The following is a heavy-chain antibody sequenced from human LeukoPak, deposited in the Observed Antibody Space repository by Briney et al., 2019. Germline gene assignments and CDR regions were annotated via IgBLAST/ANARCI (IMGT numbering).Heavy chain of an antibody. CDR2: IIPIFGTA. V-gene: IGHV1-69*01. CDR3: ASETGTGSGWYEDWYFDL. Sequence: SVKVSCKASGGTFSSYAISWVRQAPGQGLEWMGGIIPIFGTANYAQKFQGRVTITADESTSTAYMGLSSLRSEDTAVYYCASETGTGSGWYEDWYFDLWGRGTLVTVSS. D-gene: IGHD6-19*01. J-gene: IGHJ2*01. CDR1: GGTFSSYA.